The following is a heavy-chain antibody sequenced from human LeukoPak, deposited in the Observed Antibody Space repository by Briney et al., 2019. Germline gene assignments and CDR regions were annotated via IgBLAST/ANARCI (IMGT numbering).Heavy chain of an antibody. V-gene: IGHV3-48*03. CDR2: ISSSGSTI. CDR1: RFTFSSYE. D-gene: IGHD2-15*01. J-gene: IGHJ4*02. Sequence: PGGSLSLSCAASRFTFSSYEMNWVRQAPGKGLEWVSYISSSGSTIYYADSVKGRFTISRDNAKNSLYLQMNSLRAEDTAVYYCARGTGYCSGGSCYSGPSDYWGQGTLVTVSS. CDR3: ARGTGYCSGGSCYSGPSDY.